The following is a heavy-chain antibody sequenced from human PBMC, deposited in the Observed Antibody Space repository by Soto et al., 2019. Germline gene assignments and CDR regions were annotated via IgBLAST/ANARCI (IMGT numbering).Heavy chain of an antibody. D-gene: IGHD2-2*01. J-gene: IGHJ6*03. V-gene: IGHV1-69*02. CDR2: IIPILGIA. CDR3: ARGCRAPGCYYYMDV. CDR1: GGTFSSYT. Sequence: SVKVSCKASGGTFSSYTISWVRQAPGQGLGWMGRIIPILGIANYAQKFQGRVTITADKSTSTAYMELSSLRSEDTAVYYCARGCRAPGCYYYMDVWGKGTTVTVSS.